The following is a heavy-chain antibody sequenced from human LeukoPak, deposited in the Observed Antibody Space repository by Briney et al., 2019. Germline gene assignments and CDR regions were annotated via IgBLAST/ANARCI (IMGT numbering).Heavy chain of an antibody. D-gene: IGHD2-15*01. V-gene: IGHV4-59*08. J-gene: IGHJ4*02. CDR3: ASGVGSWETYYFDY. CDR1: GGSISSYY. CDR2: IYYSGST. Sequence: SETLSLTCTVSGGSISSYYWSWIRQPPGKGLEWIGYIYYSGSTNYNPSLKSRVTMSVDTSKNQFSLKLSSVTAADTAVYYCASGVGSWETYYFDYWGQGTLVTVSS.